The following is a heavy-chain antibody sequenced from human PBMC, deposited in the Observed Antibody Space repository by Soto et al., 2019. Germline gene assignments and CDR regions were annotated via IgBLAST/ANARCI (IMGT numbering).Heavy chain of an antibody. CDR3: AKEIEYSSSGAFDI. CDR1: GYSFTDYH. V-gene: IGHV1-2*04. Sequence: ASVKVSCKASGYSFTDYHIHWVRQAPGQGLEWLGRINPKSGGTSTAQKFQGWVTMTTDTSISTASMELTRLTSDDTAIYYCAKEIEYSSSGAFDIWGQGTMVTVSS. D-gene: IGHD6-6*01. CDR2: INPKSGGT. J-gene: IGHJ3*02.